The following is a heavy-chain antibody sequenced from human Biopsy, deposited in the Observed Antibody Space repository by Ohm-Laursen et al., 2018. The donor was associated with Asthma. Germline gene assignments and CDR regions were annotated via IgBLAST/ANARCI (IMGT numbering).Heavy chain of an antibody. CDR2: ITFDGSTQ. V-gene: IGHV3-30-3*01. Sequence: SLRLSCAASGRHFGSYNMHWARQAPGKGLEWVAVITFDGSTQHYGDSVKGRFTISRDNSKNTLFLEMNSLRPEDTAVYYCARGDSSNWSHYYFDYWGQGTLVTVSS. CDR1: GRHFGSYN. CDR3: ARGDSSNWSHYYFDY. J-gene: IGHJ4*02. D-gene: IGHD3-22*01.